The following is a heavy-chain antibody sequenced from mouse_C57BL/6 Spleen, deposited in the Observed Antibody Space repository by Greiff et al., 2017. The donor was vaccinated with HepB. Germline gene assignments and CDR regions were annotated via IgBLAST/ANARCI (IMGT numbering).Heavy chain of an antibody. Sequence: EVKLMESGGGLVKPGGSLKLSCAASGFTFSSYAMSWVRQTPEKRLEWVATISDGGSYTYYTDNVKGRFTISRDNAKNNPYLQMSHLKSEDPAMYYCARDSHYYGSSYDAMDYWGQGTSVTVSS. CDR3: ARDSHYYGSSYDAMDY. CDR1: GFTFSSYA. V-gene: IGHV5-4*03. J-gene: IGHJ4*01. D-gene: IGHD1-1*01. CDR2: ISDGGSYT.